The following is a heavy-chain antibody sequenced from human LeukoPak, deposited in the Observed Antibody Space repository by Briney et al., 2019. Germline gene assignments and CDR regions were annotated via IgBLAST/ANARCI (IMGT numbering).Heavy chain of an antibody. V-gene: IGHV3-23*01. J-gene: IGHJ4*02. Sequence: GGSLRLSCAASGFTFSSYAMSWVRQAPGKGLEWVSAISGSGGSTYYADSVKGRFTISRDNSKNTLYLQMNSLRAEDTAVYYCAKAGYSGSYPTFDDYWDQGTLVTVSS. D-gene: IGHD1-26*01. CDR3: AKAGYSGSYPTFDDY. CDR2: ISGSGGST. CDR1: GFTFSSYA.